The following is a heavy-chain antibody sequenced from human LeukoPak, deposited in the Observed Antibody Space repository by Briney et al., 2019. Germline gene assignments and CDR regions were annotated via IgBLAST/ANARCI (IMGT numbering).Heavy chain of an antibody. Sequence: GESLKISCQASGSPFTTSWIGWVRPLPGTGLEWMAIIYPSDSDTRYNPSFQGQVTISADKSINTAYLSWSSLKASDSAIYYCAKPGYSASFELWGQGTTVTVSS. J-gene: IGHJ3*01. CDR3: AKPGYSASFEL. V-gene: IGHV5-51*01. D-gene: IGHD5-12*01. CDR2: IYPSDSDT. CDR1: GSPFTTSW.